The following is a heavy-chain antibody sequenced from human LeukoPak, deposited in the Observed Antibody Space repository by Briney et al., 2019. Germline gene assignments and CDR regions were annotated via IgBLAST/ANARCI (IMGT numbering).Heavy chain of an antibody. J-gene: IGHJ3*02. CDR3: ARADHIAVADHDAFDI. D-gene: IGHD6-19*01. CDR1: GFTFSSYG. CDR2: ISGSGGST. Sequence: GGSLRLSCAASGFTFSSYGMSWVRQAPGKGLEWVSAISGSGGSTYYADSVKGRFTISRDNSKNTLYLQMNSLRAEDTAVYYCARADHIAVADHDAFDIWGQGTMVTVSS. V-gene: IGHV3-23*01.